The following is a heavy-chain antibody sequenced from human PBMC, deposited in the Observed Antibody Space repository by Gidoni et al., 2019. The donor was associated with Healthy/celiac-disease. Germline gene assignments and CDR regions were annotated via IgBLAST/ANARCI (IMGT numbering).Heavy chain of an antibody. CDR2: ISYDGSNK. D-gene: IGHD3-22*01. V-gene: IGHV3-30*18. CDR3: AKDDKGFDP. Sequence: QVQLVESGGGVVQPGRSLRLSCAASGFTFSSYGMPWVRQAPGKGLEWVAVISYDGSNKYYADSVKGRFTISRDNSKNTLYLQMNSLRAEDTAVYYCAKDDKGFDPWGQGTLVTVSS. J-gene: IGHJ5*02. CDR1: GFTFSSYG.